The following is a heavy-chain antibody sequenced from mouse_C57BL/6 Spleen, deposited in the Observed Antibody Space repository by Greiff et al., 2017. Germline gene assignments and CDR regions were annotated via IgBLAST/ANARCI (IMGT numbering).Heavy chain of an antibody. Sequence: QVHVKQSGAELVKPGASVKISCKASGYAFSSYWMNWVKQRPGKGLEWIGQIYPGDGDTNYNGKFKGKATLTADKSSSTAYMQLSSLTSEDSAVYFCARRTTVVAGDAMDYWGQGTSVTVSS. J-gene: IGHJ4*01. D-gene: IGHD1-1*01. CDR2: IYPGDGDT. CDR3: ARRTTVVAGDAMDY. CDR1: GYAFSSYW. V-gene: IGHV1-80*01.